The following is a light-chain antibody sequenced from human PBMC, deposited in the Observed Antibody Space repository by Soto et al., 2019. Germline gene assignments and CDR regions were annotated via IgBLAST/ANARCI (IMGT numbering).Light chain of an antibody. CDR3: SSYISSSTFVV. CDR2: EVS. J-gene: IGLJ2*01. Sequence: QSALTQPASVSGSPGQSITISCTGTSRDVGGYNYVSWHQQHPGKAPKVIITEVSNRPSGVSNRFSGSQSGNTASLTISGLQAEDEADYYCSSYISSSTFVVFGGGTKVTVL. V-gene: IGLV2-14*01. CDR1: SRDVGGYNY.